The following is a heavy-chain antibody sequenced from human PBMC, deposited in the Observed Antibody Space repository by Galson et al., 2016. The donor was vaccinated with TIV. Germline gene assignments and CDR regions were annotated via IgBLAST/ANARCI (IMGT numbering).Heavy chain of an antibody. V-gene: IGHV4-34*01. D-gene: IGHD6-19*01. CDR3: ARHSTSGFPGIEVAARRRPFDI. Sequence: ETLSLTCAVYGGSFSGHYWSWIRQSPGKGLEWIGEISLGGNTNYNPSPKSRVTMSIDTSENQFSVKLMSVTAADTAVYYCARHSTSGFPGIEVAARRRPFDIWGQGTLVIVSS. CDR1: GGSFSGHY. J-gene: IGHJ3*02. CDR2: ISLGGNT.